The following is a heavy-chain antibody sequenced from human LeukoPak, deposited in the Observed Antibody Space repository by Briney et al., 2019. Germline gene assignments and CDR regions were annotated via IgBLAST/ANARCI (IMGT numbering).Heavy chain of an antibody. CDR3: ATMTTTTRYYYYGMDV. CDR1: GGSFSGYY. D-gene: IGHD4-11*01. V-gene: IGHV4-34*01. Sequence: PSETLSLTCAVYGGSFSGYYWSWIRQPPGKGLEWIGEINHSGSTNYNPSLKSRVTISVDTSKNQFSLKLSSVTAADTAVYYCATMTTTTRYYYYGMDVWGQGTTVTVSS. J-gene: IGHJ6*02. CDR2: INHSGST.